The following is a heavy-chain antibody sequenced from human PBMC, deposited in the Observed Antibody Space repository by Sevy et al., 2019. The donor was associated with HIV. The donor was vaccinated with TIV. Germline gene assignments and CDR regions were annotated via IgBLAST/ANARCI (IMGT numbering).Heavy chain of an antibody. J-gene: IGHJ4*02. CDR2: IKSKTDGGTT. V-gene: IGHV3-15*01. D-gene: IGHD2-8*01. CDR1: GFTFRNAW. Sequence: GGSLRLSCAASGFTFRNAWMTWVRQAPGKGLEWVGRIKSKTDGGTTDYAAPVKGRFTISRDDSKNMVYLQMNSLKTKDTAVYYCTNNRGYCTNGVYGEYFDYWGQGTLVTVSS. CDR3: TNNRGYCTNGVYGEYFDY.